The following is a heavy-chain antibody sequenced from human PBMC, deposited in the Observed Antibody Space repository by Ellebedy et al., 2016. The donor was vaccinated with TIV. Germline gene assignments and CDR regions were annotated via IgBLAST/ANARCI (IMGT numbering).Heavy chain of an antibody. J-gene: IGHJ4*02. V-gene: IGHV3-23*01. CDR1: GFTFSSYA. D-gene: IGHD3-9*01. CDR3: AKLLDLPGDYDILTDYFDY. Sequence: GESLKISXAASGFTFSSYAMSWVRQAPGKGLEWVSAISGSGGSTYYADSVKGRFTISRDNSKNTLYLQMNSLRAEDTAVYYCAKLLDLPGDYDILTDYFDYWGQGTLVTVSS. CDR2: ISGSGGST.